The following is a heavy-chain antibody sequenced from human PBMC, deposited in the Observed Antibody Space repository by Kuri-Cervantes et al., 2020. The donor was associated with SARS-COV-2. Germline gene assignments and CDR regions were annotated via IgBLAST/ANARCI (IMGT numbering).Heavy chain of an antibody. V-gene: IGHV4-59*01. J-gene: IGHJ6*03. D-gene: IGHD6-13*01. CDR2: LYYSGTT. CDR3: ARAQYSSSWSEGYYYYMDV. CDR1: AGSISSYY. Sequence: RTVPAGSISSYYWSWIRQPPGKGLEWIGYLYYSGTTNYNPSRKSRVTISVDTSKNQFSLKLSSVTAADTVVYYCARAQYSSSWSEGYYYYMDVWGKGTTVTVSS.